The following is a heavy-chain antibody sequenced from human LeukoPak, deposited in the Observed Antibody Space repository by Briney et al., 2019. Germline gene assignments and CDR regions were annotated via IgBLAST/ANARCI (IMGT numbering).Heavy chain of an antibody. CDR1: GGSISSGGYY. CDR2: IYYSGSI. D-gene: IGHD3-22*01. V-gene: IGHV4-31*03. J-gene: IGHJ4*02. CDR3: ARDGENSSGYYFDY. Sequence: SQTLSLTCTVSGGSISSGGYYWSWIRQHPGKGLEWIGYIYYSGSIYYNPSLKSRVTISVDTSKNQFSLKLSSVTAADTAVYYCARDGENSSGYYFDYWGQGTLVTVSS.